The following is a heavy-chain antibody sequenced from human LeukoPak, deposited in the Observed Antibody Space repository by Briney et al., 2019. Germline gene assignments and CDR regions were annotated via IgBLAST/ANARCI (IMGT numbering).Heavy chain of an antibody. CDR2: IYYSWST. J-gene: IGHJ6*04. Sequence: PSETLSLTCTVSGGSISSSSYYWGWIRQPPGKGLEWIGSIYYSWSTYYNPSLKSRVTISVDTSKNQFSLKLSSVTAADTAVYYCAGAYLSGDLPDYNMDVWGKGTTVTVSS. V-gene: IGHV4-39*01. CDR1: GGSISSSSYY. CDR3: AGAYLSGDLPDYNMDV. D-gene: IGHD3-9*01.